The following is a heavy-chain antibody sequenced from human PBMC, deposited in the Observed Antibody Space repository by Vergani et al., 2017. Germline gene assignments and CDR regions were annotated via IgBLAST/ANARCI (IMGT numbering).Heavy chain of an antibody. CDR2: IYPGDSDT. Sequence: EVQLVQSGAAVKKPGESLKISCKGSGYSFTSYWIGWVRQMPGKGLEWMGIIYPGDSDTRYSPSFQGQVTISADKSISTAYLQWSSLKASDTAMYYCARRAPDYYGSGSYYNACYGMDVWGQGTTVTVSS. V-gene: IGHV5-51*01. J-gene: IGHJ6*02. CDR1: GYSFTSYW. CDR3: ARRAPDYYGSGSYYNACYGMDV. D-gene: IGHD3-10*01.